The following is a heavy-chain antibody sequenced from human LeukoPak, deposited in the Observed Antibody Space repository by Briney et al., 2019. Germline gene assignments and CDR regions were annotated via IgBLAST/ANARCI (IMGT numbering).Heavy chain of an antibody. CDR2: ISSSGSSM. D-gene: IGHD3-10*01. V-gene: IGHV3-48*03. CDR1: GFTFSSYE. CDR3: ARAGID. Sequence: PGGSLRLSCAASGFTFSSYEMNWVRQAPGKGLEWISYISSSGSSMYYPDPVKGRFTSSRDNAKNSLYLQMNSLRAEDTAVYYCARAGIDWGQGTLVTVSS. J-gene: IGHJ4*02.